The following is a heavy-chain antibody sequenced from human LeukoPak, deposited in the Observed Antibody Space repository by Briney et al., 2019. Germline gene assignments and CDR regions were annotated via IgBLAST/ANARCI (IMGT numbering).Heavy chain of an antibody. J-gene: IGHJ4*02. CDR1: GFTFSSYA. D-gene: IGHD5-18*01. Sequence: GGSLRLSCAASGFTFSSYAMSWVRQAPGKGLEWVSAISGSGGSTYYADSVKGRFTISRDNSKNTLYLQMNSLRAEDTAVYYCAKDPGWFSYGYGYVDYWGQGTLVTVSS. CDR3: AKDPGWFSYGYGYVDY. CDR2: ISGSGGST. V-gene: IGHV3-23*01.